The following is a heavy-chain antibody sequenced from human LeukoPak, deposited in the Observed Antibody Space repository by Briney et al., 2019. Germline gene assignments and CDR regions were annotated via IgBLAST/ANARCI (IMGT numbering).Heavy chain of an antibody. CDR2: ISGSGGSR. J-gene: IGHJ4*02. V-gene: IGHV3-23*01. CDR1: GFTFSSYA. CDR3: AKYVAIAAAAMGFDY. Sequence: GGSLRLSCAASGFTFSSYAMSWVRQAPGKGLEWVSAISGSGGSRYYENSVKGRFTISSDNSKNTLYLQMNSLRAEDRAVYYCAKYVAIAAAAMGFDYWGQGTLVTVSS. D-gene: IGHD6-13*01.